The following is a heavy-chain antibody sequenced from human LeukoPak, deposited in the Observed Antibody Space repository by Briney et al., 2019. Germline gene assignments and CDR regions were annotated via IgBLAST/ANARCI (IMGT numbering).Heavy chain of an antibody. CDR2: ISSSSSAI. CDR1: GFTFSNAW. CDR3: ARDLAY. V-gene: IGHV3-48*04. Sequence: PGGSLRLSCAASGFTFSNAWMNWVRQAPGKGLEWVSYISSSSSAIYYADSVKGRFTISRDNAKNSLYLQMNSLRAEDTAVYYCARDLAYWGQGTLVTVSS. J-gene: IGHJ4*02.